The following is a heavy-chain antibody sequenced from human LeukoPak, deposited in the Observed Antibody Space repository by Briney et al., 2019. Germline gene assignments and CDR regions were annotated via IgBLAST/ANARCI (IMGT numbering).Heavy chain of an antibody. J-gene: IGHJ3*02. CDR3: ARILGSSRPGRGAFDI. CDR2: INPSGDDT. D-gene: IGHD1-26*01. Sequence: ASVKVSCKTSGYTSTNYYMHWVRQAPGQGLEWMGIINPSGDDTTYPQKFQGRVTMTRDTSTSTAYMELRSLRSDDTAVYYCARILGSSRPGRGAFDIWGQGTMVTVSS. V-gene: IGHV1-46*01. CDR1: GYTSTNYY.